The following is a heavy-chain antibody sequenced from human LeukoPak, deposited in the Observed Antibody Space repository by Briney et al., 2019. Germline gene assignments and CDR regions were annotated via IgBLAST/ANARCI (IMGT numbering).Heavy chain of an antibody. CDR2: ISSSGSTI. D-gene: IGHD1-1*01. CDR1: GFTFSSYE. Sequence: GGSLRLSCAASGFTFSSYEMNWVRQAPGKWLEWVSHISSSGSTIYYADSVKGRFTISRDNAKNSLYPQMNSLRAEDTSVYYCARAPVHRVGVFDIWGQGTMVTVSS. CDR3: ARAPVHRVGVFDI. J-gene: IGHJ3*02. V-gene: IGHV3-48*03.